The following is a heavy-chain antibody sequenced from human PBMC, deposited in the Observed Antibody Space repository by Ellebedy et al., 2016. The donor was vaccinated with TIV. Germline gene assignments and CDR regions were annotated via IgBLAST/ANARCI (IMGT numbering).Heavy chain of an antibody. J-gene: IGHJ4*02. D-gene: IGHD1-26*01. CDR1: GFTFSSNW. Sequence: GESLKISCSASGFTFSSNWMHWVRQAPGKGLVWVSRINSVGSRSTYADSVKGRFTISRDNAKNTLYVQMNSLRAEDTAVYYCARDGIVESPTEYYFDSWGQGTMVTVSS. V-gene: IGHV3-74*01. CDR2: INSVGSRS. CDR3: ARDGIVESPTEYYFDS.